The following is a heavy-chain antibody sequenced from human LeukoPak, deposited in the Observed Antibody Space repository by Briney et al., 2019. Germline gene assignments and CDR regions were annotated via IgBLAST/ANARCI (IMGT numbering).Heavy chain of an antibody. J-gene: IGHJ4*02. Sequence: GGSLRLSCAAPGFTFDDYGMSWVRQAPGKGLEWVSGINWNGGSTGYADSVKGRFTISRDNAKNSLYLQMNSLRAEDTALYYCARGARGVSGYYFDFWGQGTLVTVSS. V-gene: IGHV3-20*04. CDR1: GFTFDDYG. CDR2: INWNGGST. CDR3: ARGARGVSGYYFDF. D-gene: IGHD3-10*01.